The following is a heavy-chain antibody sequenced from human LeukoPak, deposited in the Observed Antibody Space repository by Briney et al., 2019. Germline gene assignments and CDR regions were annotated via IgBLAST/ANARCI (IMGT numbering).Heavy chain of an antibody. D-gene: IGHD6-13*01. Sequence: GGSLRLSCAASGFTLSRYWMSWVRQAPGKGLEWVSVIYSGGSIYYADSVKGRFTISRDNSKNTLYLQMNSLRAEDTAVYYCARGAAATGHYYGMDVWGQGTTVTVSS. CDR2: IYSGGSI. J-gene: IGHJ6*02. V-gene: IGHV3-66*01. CDR1: GFTLSRYW. CDR3: ARGAAATGHYYGMDV.